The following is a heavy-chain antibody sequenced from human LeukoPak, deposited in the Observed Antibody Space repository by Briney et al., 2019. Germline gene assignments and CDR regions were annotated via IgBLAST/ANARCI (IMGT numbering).Heavy chain of an antibody. D-gene: IGHD6-13*01. Sequence: GGSLRLSCAASGFAFSTNWMHWVRQAPGKGLVWVSHISSDARTITYADFVKGRFTISRDNAKNTLYLQMNSLRAEDTALYYCVRGQATAWGLDYWGQGTLVTVSS. CDR3: VRGQATAWGLDY. J-gene: IGHJ4*02. CDR1: GFAFSTNW. CDR2: ISSDARTI. V-gene: IGHV3-74*01.